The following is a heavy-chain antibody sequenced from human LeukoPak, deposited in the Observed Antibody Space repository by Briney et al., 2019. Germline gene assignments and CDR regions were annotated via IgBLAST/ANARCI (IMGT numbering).Heavy chain of an antibody. CDR1: GFTFAGYA. CDR2: LSGSGGST. D-gene: IGHD6-19*01. V-gene: IGHV3-23*01. CDR3: AKDSYSSGWYDY. Sequence: GGSLRLSCAASGFTFAGYAMSWVRQAPGKGLEWVSTLSGSGGSTYYADPVKGRFTISRDNSKNTLYLQMNSLRAEDTAVYYCAKDSYSSGWYDYWGQGTLVTVSS. J-gene: IGHJ4*02.